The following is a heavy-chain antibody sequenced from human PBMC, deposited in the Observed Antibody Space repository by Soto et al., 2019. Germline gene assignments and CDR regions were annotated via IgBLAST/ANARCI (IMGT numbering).Heavy chain of an antibody. Sequence: QVQLVQSGAEVKKPGASVKVSCKASGSTFTSYDINWVRQATGQGLEWMGWMNPNSGNTGYAQKFQGRVTMTRNTSISTAYMELSSLRSDDTAVYYCARGRRIAAAETNYYYYYGMDVWGQGSTVTVSS. D-gene: IGHD6-13*01. CDR1: GSTFTSYD. V-gene: IGHV1-8*01. CDR3: ARGRRIAAAETNYYYYYGMDV. CDR2: MNPNSGNT. J-gene: IGHJ6*02.